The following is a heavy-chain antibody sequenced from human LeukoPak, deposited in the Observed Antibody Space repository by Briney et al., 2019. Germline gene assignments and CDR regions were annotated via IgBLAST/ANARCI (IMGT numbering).Heavy chain of an antibody. V-gene: IGHV4-59*01. Sequence: SETLSLTCTVSGGSISSYYWSWIRQPPGKGLEWIGYIYYSGSTNYNPSLKSRDTISVDTPKNQFSLKLSSVTAADTAVYYCATGRSGPRLFDYWGRGTLVTVSS. CDR2: IYYSGST. J-gene: IGHJ4*02. D-gene: IGHD4-11*01. CDR3: ATGRSGPRLFDY. CDR1: GGSISSYY.